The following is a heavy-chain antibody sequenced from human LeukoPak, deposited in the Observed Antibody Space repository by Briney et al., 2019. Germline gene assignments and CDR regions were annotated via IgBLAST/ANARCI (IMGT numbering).Heavy chain of an antibody. V-gene: IGHV3-48*01. D-gene: IGHD3-10*01. Sequence: PGGSLRLSGAASGFSFSSSGMNWVRQAPGKGLEWVSYINTSSTTKNYADSVKGRFTISRDNAKNSLYLQMNSLRVEDTAVYYCAGPLGSTYFHHWGQGTLVTVSS. J-gene: IGHJ1*01. CDR3: AGPLGSTYFHH. CDR2: INTSSTTK. CDR1: GFSFSSSG.